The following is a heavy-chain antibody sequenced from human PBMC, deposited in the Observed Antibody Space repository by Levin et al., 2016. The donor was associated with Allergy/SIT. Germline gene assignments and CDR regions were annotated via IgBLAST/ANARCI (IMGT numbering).Heavy chain of an antibody. J-gene: IGHJ5*02. CDR1: GSSFNNYA. CDR3: ATNAYSEDAGQRYPDH. D-gene: IGHD2-15*01. Sequence: GESLKISCSVSGSSFNNYAMSWARQAPGKGLEWVSIISGSGGSTYYTDSVKGRFTISRDNSNNTVHLHMNSLGVEDTATYYCATNAYSEDAGQRYPDHWGQGTLVTVS. CDR2: ISGSGGST. V-gene: IGHV3-23*01.